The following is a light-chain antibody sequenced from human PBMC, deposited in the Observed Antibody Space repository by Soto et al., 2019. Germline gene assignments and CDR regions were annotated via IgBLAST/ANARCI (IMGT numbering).Light chain of an antibody. V-gene: IGKV1-5*03. CDR2: KAS. J-gene: IGKJ4*01. Sequence: DIQMTQSPSTLSASVGGRIIITCRASESISSWLAWYQQKPGKAPKLLIYKASTLESGVPSRFSASGSGTEFTLTISSLQPDDSATYFCHQYSASHTFGGGTKVEIK. CDR3: HQYSASHT. CDR1: ESISSW.